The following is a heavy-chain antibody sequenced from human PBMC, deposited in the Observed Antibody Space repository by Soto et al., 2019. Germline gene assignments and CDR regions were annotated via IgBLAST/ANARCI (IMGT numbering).Heavy chain of an antibody. CDR3: VKQRGSGKTYYYNMDV. CDR1: GFSFNSYA. D-gene: IGHD3-10*01. CDR2: INYNSRAT. Sequence: EVQLLESGGGLVQPGGSLRLSCETSGFSFNSYAMTWVRQAPGMGLVWVAVINYNSRATFHAQSVKGRFTISRDNARNTVFLQMDSMRAEDTAVDYCVKQRGSGKTYYYNMDVWGLGTTVIVSS. V-gene: IGHV3-23*01. J-gene: IGHJ6*02.